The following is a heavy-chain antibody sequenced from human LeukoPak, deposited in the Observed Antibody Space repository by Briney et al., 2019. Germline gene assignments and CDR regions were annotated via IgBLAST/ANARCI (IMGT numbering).Heavy chain of an antibody. Sequence: PSETLSLTCTVSGGSISSSSYYWAWIRQHPGTGLEWIGYIYYSGSTYYNPSLKSRVTISVDTSKNQFSLKLSSVTAADTAVYYCARGPRYCSSTSCFIYYYGMDVWGQGTTVTVSS. CDR2: IYYSGST. D-gene: IGHD2-2*01. CDR3: ARGPRYCSSTSCFIYYYGMDV. J-gene: IGHJ6*02. V-gene: IGHV4-31*03. CDR1: GGSISSSSYY.